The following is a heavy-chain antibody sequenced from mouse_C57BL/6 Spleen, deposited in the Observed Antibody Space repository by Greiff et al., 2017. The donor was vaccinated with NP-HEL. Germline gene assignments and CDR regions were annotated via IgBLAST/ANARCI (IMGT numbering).Heavy chain of an antibody. J-gene: IGHJ3*01. CDR1: GYSFTDYN. Sequence: LVESGPELVKPGASVKISCKASGYSFTDYNMNWVKQSNGKSLEWIGVINPNYGTTSYNQKFKGKATLTVDQSSSTAYMQLNSLTSEDSAVYYCARSSYDYDGKTWFAYWGQGTLVTVSA. CDR2: INPNYGTT. D-gene: IGHD2-4*01. V-gene: IGHV1-39*01. CDR3: ARSSYDYDGKTWFAY.